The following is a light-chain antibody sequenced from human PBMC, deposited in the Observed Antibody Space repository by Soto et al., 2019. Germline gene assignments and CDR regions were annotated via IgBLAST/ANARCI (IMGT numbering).Light chain of an antibody. J-gene: IGKJ1*01. CDR2: MAL. Sequence: DIQMTQSPSTLSASVGDRVTITCRAIQSISNWLAWYQHKPGKAPKLLIYMALILASGVPSRFTGSGSGPEFTPTISSLQPDDFATYYCQQYDTYCTFGQGTK. V-gene: IGKV1-5*03. CDR3: QQYDTYCT. CDR1: QSISNW.